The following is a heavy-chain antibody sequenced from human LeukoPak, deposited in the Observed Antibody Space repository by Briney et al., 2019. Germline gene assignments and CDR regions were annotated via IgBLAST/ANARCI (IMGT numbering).Heavy chain of an antibody. V-gene: IGHV4-39*07. Sequence: SETLSLTCTVSGGSISSSSYCWGWIRQPPGKGLEWIGSIYYSGSTYYNPSLKSRVTISVDTSKNQFSLKLSSVTAADTAVHYCARDPVEMAKIRPGYYGMDVWGQGTTVTVSS. CDR2: IYYSGST. CDR3: ARDPVEMAKIRPGYYGMDV. CDR1: GGSISSSSYC. D-gene: IGHD5-24*01. J-gene: IGHJ6*02.